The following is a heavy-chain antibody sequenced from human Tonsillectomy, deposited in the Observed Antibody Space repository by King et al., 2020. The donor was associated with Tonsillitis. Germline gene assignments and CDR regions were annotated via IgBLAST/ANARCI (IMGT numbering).Heavy chain of an antibody. CDR1: GFTFSGSA. V-gene: IGHV3-73*01. CDR3: TRVTDGDLYS. CDR2: IRSKANSYAT. Sequence: VQLVESGGGLVQPGGSLKLSCAASGFTFSGSAMHWVRQASGKGLEWVGRIRSKANSYATAYAASVKGRFTISRDDSKNTAYLQMNSLKTEDTAVYYCTRVTDGDLYSWGQGTLVTVSS. D-gene: IGHD4-17*01. J-gene: IGHJ4*02.